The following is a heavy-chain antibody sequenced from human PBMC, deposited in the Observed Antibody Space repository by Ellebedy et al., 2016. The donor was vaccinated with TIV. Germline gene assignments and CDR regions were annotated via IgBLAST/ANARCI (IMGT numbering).Heavy chain of an antibody. Sequence: GESLKISCAASGFSFGSYWMLGVRQPPGKGLEWGSRIKADGSGITYADSVRGRFTISRDNAKNTLYLQMDSLRVEDTAVYYCGRERWGLGDYWGQGTLVTVSS. CDR3: GRERWGLGDY. J-gene: IGHJ4*02. V-gene: IGHV3-74*03. CDR1: GFSFGSYW. D-gene: IGHD7-27*01. CDR2: IKADGSGI.